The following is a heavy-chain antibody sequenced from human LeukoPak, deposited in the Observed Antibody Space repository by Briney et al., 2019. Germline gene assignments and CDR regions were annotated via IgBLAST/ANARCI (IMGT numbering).Heavy chain of an antibody. D-gene: IGHD1-1*01. CDR1: GLTFSSNG. V-gene: IGHV3-30*02. CDR3: ALRGLERGPSDY. Sequence: PGGSLRLSCAASGLTFSSNGMHWVRQPPGKGPEWVAFIRYDGSITYYADSVKGRFTISRDNSKNTLYLQMNSLRPEDAAVYLCALRGLERGPSDYWGQGTLVTVSS. CDR2: IRYDGSIT. J-gene: IGHJ4*02.